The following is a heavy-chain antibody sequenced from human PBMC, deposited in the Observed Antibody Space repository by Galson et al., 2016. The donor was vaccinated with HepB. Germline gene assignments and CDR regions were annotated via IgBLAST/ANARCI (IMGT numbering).Heavy chain of an antibody. J-gene: IGHJ4*02. V-gene: IGHV4-39*01. CDR2: IYYSGSP. D-gene: IGHD1-26*01. Sequence: GTLSLTCSVSGGSISSSNHYWGWIRQPPGKGLEWIGSIYYSGSPYYNPSLKSRVTISVDTSKNQFSLKLSSVTAADTAVYFCARRIEYGGSYPFDDWGQGTLVTVSS. CDR1: GGSISSSNHY. CDR3: ARRIEYGGSYPFDD.